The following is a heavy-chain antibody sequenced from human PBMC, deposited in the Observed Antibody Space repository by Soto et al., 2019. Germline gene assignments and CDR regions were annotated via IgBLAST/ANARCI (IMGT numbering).Heavy chain of an antibody. D-gene: IGHD2-2*01. CDR2: IIPICGTA. J-gene: IGHJ6*02. CDR3: AGGGGVVVPAANHYYYYGMDV. CDR1: GGTFSSYA. Sequence: QVQLVQSGAEVKKPGSSVKVSCKASGGTFSSYAISWVRQAPGQGLEWLGGIIPICGTANAAQKFQGRVTTPADETPGTTYMELGSLRSEDTAVYYCAGGGGVVVPAANHYYYYGMDVWGQGTTVTVSS. V-gene: IGHV1-69*01.